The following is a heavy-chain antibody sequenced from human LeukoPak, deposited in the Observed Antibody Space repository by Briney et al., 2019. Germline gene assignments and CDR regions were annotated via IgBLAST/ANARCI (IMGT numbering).Heavy chain of an antibody. D-gene: IGHD1-26*01. CDR1: GYTFTGYY. Sequence: ASVKVSCKASGYTFTGYYIHWVRQAPGQGLEWMGWINPNSGGTNYAQKFQGRVTMTRDTSINTAYMELRSLRSDDTAVYYCARSVGATGRPVDYWGQGTLVTVSS. V-gene: IGHV1-2*02. J-gene: IGHJ4*02. CDR3: ARSVGATGRPVDY. CDR2: INPNSGGT.